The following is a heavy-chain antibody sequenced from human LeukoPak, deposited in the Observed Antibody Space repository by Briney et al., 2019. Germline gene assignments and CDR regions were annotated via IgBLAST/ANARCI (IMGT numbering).Heavy chain of an antibody. J-gene: IGHJ6*02. Sequence: SETLSLTCAVYGGSFSGYYWSWIRQPPGKGLEWIGEINHSGSTNYNPSLTSQVTISVDTSKNQFSLRLSSVTAADTAVYYCARITFVAEGYGMDVWGQGTTVTDSS. CDR3: ARITFVAEGYGMDV. CDR1: GGSFSGYY. V-gene: IGHV4-34*01. CDR2: INHSGST. D-gene: IGHD3-16*01.